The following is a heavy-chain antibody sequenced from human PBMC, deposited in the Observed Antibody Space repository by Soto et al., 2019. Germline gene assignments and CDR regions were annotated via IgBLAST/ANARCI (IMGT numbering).Heavy chain of an antibody. J-gene: IGHJ4*02. CDR2: IYHSGST. Sequence: SQTLSLTSVVSAGSLARTGYSRAEIRQPPGKGLEWIGYIYHSGSTYYNPSLKSRVTITVDTSKNQFSLKLSSVTAADTAVYYCARERHNYYDSSGYLDYWGQGILVTVS. CDR3: ARERHNYYDSSGYLDY. V-gene: IGHV4-30-2*01. CDR1: AGSLARTGYS. D-gene: IGHD3-22*01.